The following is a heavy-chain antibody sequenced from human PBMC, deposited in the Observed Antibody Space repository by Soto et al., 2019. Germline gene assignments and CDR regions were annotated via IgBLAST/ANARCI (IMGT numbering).Heavy chain of an antibody. D-gene: IGHD4-17*01. J-gene: IGHJ5*02. CDR2: IKDDGSEK. CDR3: ARYFGGP. V-gene: IGHV3-7*05. CDR1: GFTFSSYW. Sequence: EVQLVESGGGLVQPGGSLRLSCTASGFTFSSYWMNWVRQAPGKGLEWVGNIKDDGSEKFYVDSVKGRFTMSRDNAKNSPHLTMDSLRAEATAIYFCARYFGGPWGQGTLVTVSS.